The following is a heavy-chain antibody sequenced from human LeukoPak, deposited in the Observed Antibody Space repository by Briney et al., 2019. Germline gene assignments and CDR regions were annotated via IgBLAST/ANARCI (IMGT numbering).Heavy chain of an antibody. D-gene: IGHD3-22*01. CDR1: GFTFSSYS. CDR2: ISSSSSYI. Sequence: GGSLGLSCAASGFTFSSYSMNWVRQAPGKGLEWVSSISSSSSYIYYADSVKGRFTISRDNAKNSLYLQMNSLRAEDTAVYYCANYDSSGYYSSWGQGTLVTASS. J-gene: IGHJ5*02. V-gene: IGHV3-21*01. CDR3: ANYDSSGYYSS.